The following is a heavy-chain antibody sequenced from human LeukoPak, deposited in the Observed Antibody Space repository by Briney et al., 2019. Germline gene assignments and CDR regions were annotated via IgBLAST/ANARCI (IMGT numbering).Heavy chain of an antibody. CDR1: GFTFSTYW. Sequence: GGALRLSCSASGFTFSTYWMSWVRPAPGKGLEWVANMRRDGNEIYYLDSVRGRFTISRDNSKDTLYLQMNSLRAEDTAVYYCARNENSGWGYFDYWGQGTLVTVSS. V-gene: IGHV3-7*03. CDR3: ARNENSGWGYFDY. CDR2: MRRDGNEI. J-gene: IGHJ4*02. D-gene: IGHD5-12*01.